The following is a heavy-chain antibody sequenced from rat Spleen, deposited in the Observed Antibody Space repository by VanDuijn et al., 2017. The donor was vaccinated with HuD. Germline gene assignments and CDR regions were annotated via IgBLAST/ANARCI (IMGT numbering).Heavy chain of an antibody. Sequence: QVQLKESGPGLVQPSQTLSLTCTVSGFSLSNYGVIWVRQPPGKGLEWMGVMWSGGSTDYNSALKSRLSISRDTSKNQVFLKMNSLQSEDTTTYYCARGFNYGSYVGWFAYWGQGTLVTVSS. D-gene: IGHD1-3*01. V-gene: IGHV2-45*01. CDR3: ARGFNYGSYVGWFAY. CDR2: MWSGGST. CDR1: GFSLSNYG. J-gene: IGHJ3*01.